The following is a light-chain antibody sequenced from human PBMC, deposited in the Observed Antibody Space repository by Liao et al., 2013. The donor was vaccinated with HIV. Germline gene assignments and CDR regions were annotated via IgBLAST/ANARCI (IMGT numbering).Light chain of an antibody. Sequence: SYVLTQPPSVSVSPGQTASITCSGDKLGDKYACWYQQKPGQSPVLVIYQHNKRPSGIPERFSGSNSGNTATLTISGTQAMDEADYYCQAWDSSTYVFGTGTKVTVL. CDR3: QAWDSSTYV. CDR2: QHN. V-gene: IGLV3-1*01. J-gene: IGLJ1*01. CDR1: KLGDKY.